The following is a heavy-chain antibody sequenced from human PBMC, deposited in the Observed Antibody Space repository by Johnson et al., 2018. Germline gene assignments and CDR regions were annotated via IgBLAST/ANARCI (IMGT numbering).Heavy chain of an antibody. J-gene: IGHJ6*03. V-gene: IGHV3-30*04. D-gene: IGHD3-10*01. CDR1: GFTFSSFA. CDR3: ARGLRYYGSGSYSQSFYYMDV. Sequence: VELVECGGGVVQPGRSLRLCCAASGFTFSSFAMHWVRHTTGKGLEWVALISYDGTDKSSADSVKGRFTISRDNAKDTLYLQMNSLGVEDTAVYYCARGLRYYGSGSYSQSFYYMDVWGKGTTVTVSS. CDR2: ISYDGTDK.